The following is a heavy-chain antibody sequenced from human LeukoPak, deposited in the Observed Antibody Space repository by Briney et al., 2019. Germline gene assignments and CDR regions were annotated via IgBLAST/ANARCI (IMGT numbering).Heavy chain of an antibody. CDR2: IKEDGSEK. CDR1: GFTFSSYW. CDR3: AKGGGRHVEY. V-gene: IGHV3-7*05. D-gene: IGHD2/OR15-2a*01. J-gene: IGHJ4*02. Sequence: GGSLRLSCAASGFTFSSYWMSWVRQAPGKGLEWVANIKEDGSEKNYVDSVKGRFTISRDNAKNSLYLHMNSLRAEDTAVYYCAKGGGRHVEYWGQGNLVTVSS.